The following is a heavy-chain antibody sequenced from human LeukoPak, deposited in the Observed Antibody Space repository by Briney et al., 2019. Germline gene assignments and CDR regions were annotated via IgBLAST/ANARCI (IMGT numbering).Heavy chain of an antibody. Sequence: PSGTLSLTRAVSGGSISSSNWWSWVRQPPGKGLEWFGEIYHSGSTNYNPSLKSRVTISVDKSKNQFSLKLSSVTAADTAVYYCASRQGIAAAGTGGFDYWGQGTLVTVSS. CDR2: IYHSGST. V-gene: IGHV4-4*02. CDR1: GGSISSSNW. D-gene: IGHD6-13*01. CDR3: ASRQGIAAAGTGGFDY. J-gene: IGHJ4*02.